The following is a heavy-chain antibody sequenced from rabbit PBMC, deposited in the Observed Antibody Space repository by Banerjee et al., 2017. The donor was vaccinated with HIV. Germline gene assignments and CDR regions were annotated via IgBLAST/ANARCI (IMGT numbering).Heavy chain of an antibody. V-gene: IGHV1S45*01. CDR3: AREWGSFYL. CDR1: GFSFSSSDY. D-gene: IGHD3-1*01. Sequence: QEQLVESGGDLVKPEGSLTLTCTASGFSFSSSDYMCWVRQAPGKGLEWIACINTSSGNTVYASWAKGRVTISKTSSTTVDLKMTSLTAADTATYFCAREWGSFYLWGPGTLVTVS. CDR2: INTSSGNT. J-gene: IGHJ4*01.